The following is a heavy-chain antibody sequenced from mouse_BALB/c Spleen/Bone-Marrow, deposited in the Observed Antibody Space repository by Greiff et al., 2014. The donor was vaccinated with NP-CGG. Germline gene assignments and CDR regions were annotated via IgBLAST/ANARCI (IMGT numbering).Heavy chain of an antibody. D-gene: IGHD1-1*01. CDR1: GFNIKDYY. Sequence: EVQLQQSGAELVRPGALVKLSCKASGFNIKDYYMHWVIQRPEQGLEWIGWIDPENGNTIYDPKFQGKASITADTSSNTAYLQLSSLTSEDTAVYYFARRYGSSFDYWGQGTTLTVSS. CDR2: IDPENGNT. V-gene: IGHV14-1*02. J-gene: IGHJ2*01. CDR3: ARRYGSSFDY.